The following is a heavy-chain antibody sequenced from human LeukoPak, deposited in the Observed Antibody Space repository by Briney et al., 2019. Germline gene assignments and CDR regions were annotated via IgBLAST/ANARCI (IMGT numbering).Heavy chain of an antibody. D-gene: IGHD6-13*01. CDR1: GYTLTDHY. CDR2: INPNSGVA. V-gene: IGHV1-2*06. Sequence: ASVKVSCKASGYTLTDHYIHWVRQAPGQGLKWMGRINPNSGVAKYAQKFQGRVTVTRDTSISTAYMELSSLTSDDTAVYYCARGAAVGQTRDYWGQGTLVTVSS. J-gene: IGHJ4*02. CDR3: ARGAAVGQTRDY.